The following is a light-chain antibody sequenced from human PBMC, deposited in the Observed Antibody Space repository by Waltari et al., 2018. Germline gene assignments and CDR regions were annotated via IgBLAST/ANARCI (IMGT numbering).Light chain of an antibody. CDR1: RFNIRSNP. Sequence: QSVLTQPPPASGTPAQRVTITCAGTRFNIRSNPVTWHQQLPGTPPNFLIYSNDQRPSGVPDLFAGSTSGTSASLAISGLQSEDEADYYCAAWDDSLNGHWVFGGGTKLTVL. CDR2: SND. CDR3: AAWDDSLNGHWV. V-gene: IGLV1-44*01. J-gene: IGLJ3*02.